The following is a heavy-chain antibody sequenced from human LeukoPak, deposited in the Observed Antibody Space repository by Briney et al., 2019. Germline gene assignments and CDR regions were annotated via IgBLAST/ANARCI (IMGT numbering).Heavy chain of an antibody. Sequence: GGSLRLSCAASGFTFSSYWMSWVRQAPGKGLEWVANIKQDGSEKYYVDSVKGRFTISGDNAENSLYLQMNSLRAEDTAVYYCARSPYVRIAAREGPDVWGKGTTVTVSS. CDR3: ARSPYVRIAAREGPDV. V-gene: IGHV3-7*01. CDR1: GFTFSSYW. J-gene: IGHJ6*04. CDR2: IKQDGSEK. D-gene: IGHD6-13*01.